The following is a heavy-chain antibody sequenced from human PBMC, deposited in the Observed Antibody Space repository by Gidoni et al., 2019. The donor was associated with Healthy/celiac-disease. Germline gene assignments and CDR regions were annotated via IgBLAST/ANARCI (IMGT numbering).Heavy chain of an antibody. CDR2: ISYDGSNK. D-gene: IGHD2-2*01. CDR3: AKVHAGLPLAIDY. J-gene: IGHJ4*02. V-gene: IGHV3-30*18. CDR1: GFTFSSYG. Sequence: QVQLVESGGGVVQPGRSLRLSCAASGFTFSSYGMHWVRQAPGKGLEWVAVISYDGSNKYYADSVKGRFTISRDNSKNTLYLQMNSLRAEDTAVYYCAKVHAGLPLAIDYWGQGTLVTVSS.